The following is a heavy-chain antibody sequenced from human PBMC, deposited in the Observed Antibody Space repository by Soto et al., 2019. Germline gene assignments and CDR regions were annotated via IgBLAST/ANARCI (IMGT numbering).Heavy chain of an antibody. CDR3: ARGLVVTYYFDY. CDR1: GGSVSSGNFF. V-gene: IGHV4-61*01. Sequence: SETLSLTCTVSGGSVSSGNFFWSWIRQPPGKGLEWVGYVYNSRSTKYNPSLKSRVTISVDTSKNQFSLKMSSVTAADTAVYYCARGLVVTYYFDYWGQGTLVTVSS. D-gene: IGHD3-22*01. CDR2: VYNSRST. J-gene: IGHJ4*02.